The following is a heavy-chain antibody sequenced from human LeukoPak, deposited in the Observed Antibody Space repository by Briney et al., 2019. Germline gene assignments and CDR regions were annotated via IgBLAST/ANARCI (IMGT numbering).Heavy chain of an antibody. J-gene: IGHJ4*02. CDR3: ARYDQYYDILTGYGPTFDY. Sequence: PGGSLRLSCAASGFTFRSYSMNWVRQAPGKGLEWVSSISSSSSYIYYADSVKGRFTISRDNAENSLYLQMNSLRAEDTAVYYCARYDQYYDILTGYGPTFDYWGQGTLVTVSS. CDR1: GFTFRSYS. D-gene: IGHD3-9*01. V-gene: IGHV3-21*01. CDR2: ISSSSSYI.